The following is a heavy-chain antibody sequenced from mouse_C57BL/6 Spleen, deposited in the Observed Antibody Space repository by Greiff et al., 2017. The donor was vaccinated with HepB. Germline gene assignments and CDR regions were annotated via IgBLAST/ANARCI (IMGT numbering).Heavy chain of an antibody. J-gene: IGHJ4*01. CDR2: INPSSGYT. Sequence: VKLQESGAELAKPGASVKLSCKASGYTFTSYWMHWVKQRPGQGLEWIGYINPSSGYTKYNQKFKDKATLTADKSSSTAYMQLSSLTYEDSAVYYCAKSTMVTRGAMDYWGQGTSVTVSS. V-gene: IGHV1-7*01. CDR1: GYTFTSYW. D-gene: IGHD2-2*01. CDR3: AKSTMVTRGAMDY.